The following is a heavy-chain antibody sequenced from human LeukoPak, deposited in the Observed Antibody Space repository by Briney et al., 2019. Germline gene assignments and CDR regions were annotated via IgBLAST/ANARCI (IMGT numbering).Heavy chain of an antibody. CDR1: GDSVSRSDSY. CDR2: IYYSGRT. V-gene: IGHV4-39*01. D-gene: IGHD3-22*01. CDR3: ARRRYYDGSGYLE. J-gene: IGHJ1*01. Sequence: PSETLSLTCSVSGDSVSRSDSYWDWIRQPPGGGLEWIGTIYYSGRTYYSPSLKSRVTMSVDPSNNQFSLNLRSVTAADTALYYCARRRYYDGSGYLEWGQGTLLSVSS.